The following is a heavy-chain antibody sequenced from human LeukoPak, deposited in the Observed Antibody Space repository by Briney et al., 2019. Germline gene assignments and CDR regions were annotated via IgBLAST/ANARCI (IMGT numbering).Heavy chain of an antibody. CDR2: IKQDGSEK. Sequence: PGGSLRLSCAASGFTFSSYWMSWVRQAPGKGLEWVANIKQDGSEKYYVDSVKGRFTISRDNAKNSLYLQMNSLRAEDTAVYYCAKAPPITMVRGVIGGHYWGQGTLVTVSS. D-gene: IGHD3-10*01. CDR1: GFTFSSYW. V-gene: IGHV3-7*03. CDR3: AKAPPITMVRGVIGGHY. J-gene: IGHJ4*02.